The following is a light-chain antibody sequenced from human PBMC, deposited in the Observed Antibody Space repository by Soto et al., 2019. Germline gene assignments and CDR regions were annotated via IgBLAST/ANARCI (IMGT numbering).Light chain of an antibody. Sequence: DIQMTQSPSTLSASVGDRVTITCRASQSISSWLAWYQQKPGKAPKLLIYKASSLESGVPSRFSGSGSGTDFTLTISSLQPDDFATYYCQHYNSYSTFGQGTKLEIK. CDR1: QSISSW. V-gene: IGKV1-5*03. CDR2: KAS. CDR3: QHYNSYST. J-gene: IGKJ2*01.